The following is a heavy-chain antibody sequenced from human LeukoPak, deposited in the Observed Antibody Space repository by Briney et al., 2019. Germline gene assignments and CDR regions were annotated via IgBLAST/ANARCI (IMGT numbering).Heavy chain of an antibody. J-gene: IGHJ5*02. CDR1: GGSFSGYY. CDR3: ARDRGSYGTPVYWFDP. V-gene: IGHV4-34*01. Sequence: PSETLSLTCAVYGGSFSGYYWSWIRQPPGKGLEWIGEINHSGSTNYNPSLKSRVTISVDTSKNQFSLKLSSVTAADTAVYYCARDRGSYGTPVYWFDPWGQGTLVTVSS. D-gene: IGHD1-26*01. CDR2: INHSGST.